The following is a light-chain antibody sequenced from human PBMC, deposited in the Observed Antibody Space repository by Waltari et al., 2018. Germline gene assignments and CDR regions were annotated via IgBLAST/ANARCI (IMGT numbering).Light chain of an antibody. CDR2: RNN. CDR3: ATWDGSLTAWV. CDR1: TSNIGRNY. Sequence: QSVLTQPPSASGTPGQRVTISCSGSTSNIGRNYVYWYQQFPGTAPKLLVYRNNARPSGVPDRISVSKSGTSASLAISGLRSEDEADYYCATWDGSLTAWVFGGGTKVTVL. J-gene: IGLJ3*02. V-gene: IGLV1-47*01.